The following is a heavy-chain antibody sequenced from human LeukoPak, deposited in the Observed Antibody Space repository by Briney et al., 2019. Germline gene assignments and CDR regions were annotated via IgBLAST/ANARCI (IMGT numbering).Heavy chain of an antibody. D-gene: IGHD1-26*01. CDR3: ARDRVVGATNSHYYYYYYMDV. J-gene: IGHJ6*03. CDR2: IYYSGST. Sequence: SETLSLTCAVYGGSFSSYYWSWIRQPPGKGLEWIGYIYYSGSTNYNPSLKSRVTISVDTSKNQFSLKLSSVTAADTAVYYCARDRVVGATNSHYYYYYYMDVWGKGTTVTVSS. CDR1: GGSFSSYY. V-gene: IGHV4-59*01.